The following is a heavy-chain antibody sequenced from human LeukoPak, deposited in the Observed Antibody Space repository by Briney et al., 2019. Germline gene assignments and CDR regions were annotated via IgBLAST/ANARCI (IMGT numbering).Heavy chain of an antibody. CDR2: ISGSGGSI. J-gene: IGHJ4*02. CDR1: GFTFSTYA. D-gene: IGHD6-19*01. CDR3: TRRVAANNPFDY. Sequence: GGSLRLSCAASGFTFSTYALSWVRQAPGKGLEWVSVISGSGGSIYYADSVKGRFTISRDNSKNTLYLQMNSLRAEDTAVYYCTRRVAANNPFDYWGQGTLVTVSS. V-gene: IGHV3-23*01.